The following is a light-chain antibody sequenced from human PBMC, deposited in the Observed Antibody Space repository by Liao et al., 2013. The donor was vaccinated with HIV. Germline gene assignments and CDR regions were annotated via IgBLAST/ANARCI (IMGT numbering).Light chain of an antibody. CDR2: YDN. CDR1: NIGSKS. J-gene: IGLJ3*02. V-gene: IGLV3-21*04. Sequence: SYVLTQSPSVSVAPGKTARITCEGNNIGSKSVHWYQQKPGQAPVLVIYYDNDRPSGIPERFSGSNSGNTATLTISRVEGGDEADYYCQVWDSSGDHPRVFGGGTKLTVL. CDR3: QVWDSSGDHPRV.